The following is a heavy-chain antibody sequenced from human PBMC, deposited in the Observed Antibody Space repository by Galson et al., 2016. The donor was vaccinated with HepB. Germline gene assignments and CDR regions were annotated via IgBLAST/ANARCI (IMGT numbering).Heavy chain of an antibody. J-gene: IGHJ4*02. CDR2: IHHSGTT. Sequence: GDSIISDTYHWGWIRQPPGKGLEWLGSIHHSGTTYYNPSLRSRVTISVDTSRNQFSLRLSSVTAADTAVYYCAGEYSSSPGYWGRGALVTVSS. D-gene: IGHD6-6*01. CDR3: AGEYSSSPGY. V-gene: IGHV4-39*01. CDR1: GDSIISDTYH.